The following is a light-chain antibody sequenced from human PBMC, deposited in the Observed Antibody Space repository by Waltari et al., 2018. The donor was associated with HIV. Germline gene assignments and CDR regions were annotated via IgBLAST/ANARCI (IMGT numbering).Light chain of an antibody. CDR2: GVN. CDR3: SSTADLESVT. CDR1: TRDIGDF. Sequence: SALTQPASVSGSLGQSVTISCTGATRDIGDFVSWYQQLPGRAPQLLFSGVNRRASVISHRFFASKSGATASLTISRLQADDEGCYYGSSTADLESVTFGGGT. V-gene: IGLV2-14*03. J-gene: IGLJ2*01.